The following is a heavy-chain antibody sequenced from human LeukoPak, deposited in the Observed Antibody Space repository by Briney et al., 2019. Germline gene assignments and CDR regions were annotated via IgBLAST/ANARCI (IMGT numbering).Heavy chain of an antibody. J-gene: IGHJ4*02. Sequence: PSGTLSLTCTVSGGSISSYYWSWIRQPAGKGLEWIGRIHTSGNTDYNPSLKSRVTMSVDTSKKQFSLKLTSVTAADTAVYYCATEVSMPPRPFASFAYWGQGPLVTASS. V-gene: IGHV4-4*07. CDR3: ATEVSMPPRPFASFAY. CDR2: IHTSGNT. D-gene: IGHD2/OR15-2a*01. CDR1: GGSISSYY.